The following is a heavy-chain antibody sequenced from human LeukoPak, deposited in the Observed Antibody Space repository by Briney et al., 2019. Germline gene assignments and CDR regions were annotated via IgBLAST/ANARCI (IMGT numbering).Heavy chain of an antibody. CDR3: ATIGRDGYNLQFDY. CDR2: VGIAADT. J-gene: IGHJ4*02. Sequence: GGSLRLSCAASGFTFSDHAMHWVRQAPGKGLEWVSAVGIAADTFYPGSAKGRFTISRENAKNSLYLQMNSLRVEDTAVYYCATIGRDGYNLQFDYWGQGTLVTVSS. V-gene: IGHV3-13*01. D-gene: IGHD5-24*01. CDR1: GFTFSDHA.